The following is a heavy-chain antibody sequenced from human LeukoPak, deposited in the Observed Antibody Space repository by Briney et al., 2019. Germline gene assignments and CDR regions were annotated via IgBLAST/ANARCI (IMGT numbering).Heavy chain of an antibody. CDR2: IYYSGST. CDR1: GGSISSYY. V-gene: IGHV4-59*01. CDR3: ARDRRYGSGSYYNPGYYYGMDV. D-gene: IGHD3-10*01. J-gene: IGHJ6*02. Sequence: SETLSLTCTVSGGSISSYYWSWIRQPPGKGLEWIGYIYYSGSTNYNPSLKSRVTISVDTSKNQFSLKLSSVTAADTAVYYCARDRRYGSGSYYNPGYYYGMDVWGQGTTVTVSS.